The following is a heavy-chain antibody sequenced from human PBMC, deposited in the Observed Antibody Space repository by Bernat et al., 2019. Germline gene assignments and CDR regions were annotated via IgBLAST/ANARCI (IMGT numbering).Heavy chain of an antibody. CDR1: GFTFTSSA. V-gene: IGHV1-58*01. CDR3: AADGSSWRAFDI. J-gene: IGHJ3*02. Sequence: QMQLVQSGPEVKKPGTSVKVSCKASGFTFTSSAVQWVRQARGQRLEWIGWIVVGSGNTNYAQKFQERVTITRNMSTRTAYMALSSLRSEGTAVYYCAADGSSWRAFDIWGQGTMVTVSS. D-gene: IGHD6-13*01. CDR2: IVVGSGNT.